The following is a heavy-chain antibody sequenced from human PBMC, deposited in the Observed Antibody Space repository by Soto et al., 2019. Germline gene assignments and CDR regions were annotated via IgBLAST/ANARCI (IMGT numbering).Heavy chain of an antibody. CDR1: DYTFTSYG. CDR2: ISAYNGNT. J-gene: IGHJ6*02. D-gene: IGHD3-10*01. V-gene: IGHV1-18*01. Sequence: QVQLVQSGAEVKKPGASVKVSCKASDYTFTSYGISWVRQAPGQGLEWMGWISAYNGNTNYAQKLQGRVTMTTDTSTSTAYMELRSLRSDDTAVYYCARDSSSSGSYYNCYYGMDVWGQGTTVTVSS. CDR3: ARDSSSSGSYYNCYYGMDV.